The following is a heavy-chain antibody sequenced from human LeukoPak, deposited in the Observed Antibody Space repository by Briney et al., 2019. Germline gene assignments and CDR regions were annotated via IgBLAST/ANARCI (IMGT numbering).Heavy chain of an antibody. V-gene: IGHV3-30*04. CDR2: ISYDGSNK. J-gene: IGHJ6*03. CDR3: AKDQEGLWFGELLFSTDYYYYYKDV. Sequence: GGSLRLSCAASGFTFSSYAMHWVRQAPGKGLEWVAVISYDGSNKYYADSVKGRFTISRDNSKNTLYLQMNSLRAEDTAVYYCAKDQEGLWFGELLFSTDYYYYYKDVWGKGTTVTISS. CDR1: GFTFSSYA. D-gene: IGHD3-10*01.